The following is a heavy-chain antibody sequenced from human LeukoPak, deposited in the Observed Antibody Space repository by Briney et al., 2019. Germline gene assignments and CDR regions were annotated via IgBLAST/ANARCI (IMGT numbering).Heavy chain of an antibody. CDR2: IYTSGST. D-gene: IGHD2-2*01. CDR3: ARDDCSSTSCTFDY. CDR1: GGSISSYY. V-gene: IGHV4-4*07. J-gene: IGHJ4*02. Sequence: PSETLSLTCTVSGGSISSYYWSWIRQPAGKGLEWIGRIYTSGSTNYNPSLKSRVTMSVDTSKNQFSLKLSSVTAADTAVYYCARDDCSSTSCTFDYWGQGTLVNVSS.